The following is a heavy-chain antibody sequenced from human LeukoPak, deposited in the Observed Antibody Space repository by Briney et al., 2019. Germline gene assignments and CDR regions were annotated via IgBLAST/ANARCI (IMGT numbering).Heavy chain of an antibody. CDR2: ISAYNGNT. V-gene: IGHV1-18*04. Sequence: ASVKVSCKASGYTFTSYYMHWVRQAPGQGLEWMGWISAYNGNTNYAQKLQGRVTMTTDTSTSTAYMELRSLRSDDTAVYYCARDVGTLGYCTNGVCLGLDYWGQGTLVTVSS. D-gene: IGHD2-8*01. J-gene: IGHJ4*02. CDR3: ARDVGTLGYCTNGVCLGLDY. CDR1: GYTFTSYY.